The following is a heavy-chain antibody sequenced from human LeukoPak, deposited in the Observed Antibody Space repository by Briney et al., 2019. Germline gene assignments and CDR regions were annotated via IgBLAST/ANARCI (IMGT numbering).Heavy chain of an antibody. J-gene: IGHJ5*02. CDR3: ARSYSSGSYYSPFDP. D-gene: IGHD3-10*01. V-gene: IGHV4-59*01. CDR1: GGSISSFY. Sequence: PSETLSLTCTVSGGSISSFYWSWIRQPPGRGLEWIGYIYYKGNTNYSPSFTSRVTISVDTSKNQFSLKLSSLTAADTAVYYCARSYSSGSYYSPFDPWGQGTLVTVFS. CDR2: IYYKGNT.